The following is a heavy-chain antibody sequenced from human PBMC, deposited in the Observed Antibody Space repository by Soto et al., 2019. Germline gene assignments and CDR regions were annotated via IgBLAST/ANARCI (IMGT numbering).Heavy chain of an antibody. D-gene: IGHD3-10*01. J-gene: IGHJ3*02. CDR3: AGDRAHDAFDI. CDR1: GSTFSIYA. CDR2: ISGSGGST. V-gene: IGHV3-23*01. Sequence: GGSLRLSCAASGSTFSIYAMSWVRQAPGKGLEWVSAISGSGGSTYYADSVKGRFTISRDNSKNTQYRQMNSVRADDTAVYYCAGDRAHDAFDIWGQGTMVTISS.